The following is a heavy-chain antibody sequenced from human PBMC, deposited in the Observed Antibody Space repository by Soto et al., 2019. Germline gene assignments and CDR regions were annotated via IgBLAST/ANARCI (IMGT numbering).Heavy chain of an antibody. CDR3: ADSGGDFWSGYFWDGMDV. CDR1: GFTFSSYD. J-gene: IGHJ6*02. D-gene: IGHD3-3*01. Sequence: EVQLLESGGGLVQPGGSLRLSCEASGFTFSSYDMSWVRQAPGKGLEWVSAISGSGGSTYYADSVKGRFTIYRDNYKNTLYLQMNSLRAEDTAVYYCADSGGDFWSGYFWDGMDVWGQGTTVTVSS. V-gene: IGHV3-23*01. CDR2: ISGSGGST.